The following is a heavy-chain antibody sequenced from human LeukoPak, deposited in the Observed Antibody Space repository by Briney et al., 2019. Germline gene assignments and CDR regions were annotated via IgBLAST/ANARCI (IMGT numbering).Heavy chain of an antibody. Sequence: SETLSLTCTVSGNSFGDYYWSWIRQPAGKGLEWIGRIYTSGSTTYNPSLKSRVTMSVDTSKSQFSLNLMSVTAADTAVHYCARTKGWGINYYESGGYFVDYWGQGTLVTVAS. CDR2: IYTSGST. V-gene: IGHV4-4*07. CDR1: GNSFGDYY. CDR3: ARTKGWGINYYESGGYFVDY. D-gene: IGHD3-22*01. J-gene: IGHJ4*02.